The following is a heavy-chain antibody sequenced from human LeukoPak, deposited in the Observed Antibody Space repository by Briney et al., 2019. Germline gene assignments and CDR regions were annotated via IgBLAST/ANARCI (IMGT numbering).Heavy chain of an antibody. Sequence: GGSLRLSCAASGFTFSYYWMSWVRQAPGKGLEWVANIKQDGTDKYYVDSVRGRFTISRDNAKNSLYLQMNSPRAEDTAVYYCARDPYSGSYNDAFDIWGQGTMVTVSS. CDR2: IKQDGTDK. CDR1: GFTFSYYW. CDR3: ARDPYSGSYNDAFDI. J-gene: IGHJ3*02. V-gene: IGHV3-7*01. D-gene: IGHD1-26*01.